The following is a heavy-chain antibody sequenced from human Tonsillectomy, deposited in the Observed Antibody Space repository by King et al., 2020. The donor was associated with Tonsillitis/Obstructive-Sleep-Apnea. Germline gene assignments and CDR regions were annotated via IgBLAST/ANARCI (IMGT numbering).Heavy chain of an antibody. CDR1: GFTFNLYA. J-gene: IGHJ4*01. CDR3: VKNWNVPDY. Sequence: VQLVESGGGLVQPGGSRRLSCVASGFTFNLYAMSWVRQAPGKGLEWVSSITANGGDADYADSVKGRFTISRDNSKDTLFLQMNSLRADDTAIYFCVKNWNVPDYWGPGTLVTVSS. CDR2: ITANGGDA. V-gene: IGHV3-23*04. D-gene: IGHD1-1*01.